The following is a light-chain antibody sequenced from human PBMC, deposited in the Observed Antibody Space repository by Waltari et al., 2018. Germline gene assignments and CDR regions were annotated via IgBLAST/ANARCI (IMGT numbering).Light chain of an antibody. V-gene: IGKV3-15*01. CDR2: GAS. Sequence: EIVMTQSPATLSVSPGERATLSCRASQSVSSNLAWYQQKPGQAPRLLIYGASTRATGIPARFSGSGSGTEFTLTISSLQSEDFATYYCQQLNNYPIAFGGGTKVEIK. CDR3: QQLNNYPIA. J-gene: IGKJ4*01. CDR1: QSVSSN.